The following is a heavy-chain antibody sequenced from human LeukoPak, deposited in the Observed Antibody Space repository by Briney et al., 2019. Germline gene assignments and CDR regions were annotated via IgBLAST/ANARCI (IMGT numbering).Heavy chain of an antibody. CDR3: AREDGDYVFDY. J-gene: IGHJ4*02. CDR1: GFTFSSYG. V-gene: IGHV3-33*01. D-gene: IGHD4-17*01. Sequence: GRSLTLSCAASGFTFSSYGMHWVRQAPGKGLEWVAVIWYDGSNKYYADSVKGRFTISRDNSKNTLYLQMNSLRAEDTAVYYCAREDGDYVFDYWGQGTLVTVSS. CDR2: IWYDGSNK.